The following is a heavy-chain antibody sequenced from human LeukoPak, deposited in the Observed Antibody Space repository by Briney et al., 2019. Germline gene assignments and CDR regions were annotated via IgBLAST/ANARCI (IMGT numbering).Heavy chain of an antibody. J-gene: IGHJ4*02. D-gene: IGHD2-2*02. V-gene: IGHV3-15*01. CDR2: IKSKTHGGTT. Sequence: GGSLRLSCEASGFIFSSYVMGWVRQAPGKGLEWVGRIKSKTHGGTTDYAAPVYGRFTVSRDDSKNTLYLQMNSLQTEDTAVYYCTTFSDCTSSICYTNYWGQGTLVTVSS. CDR1: GFIFSSYV. CDR3: TTFSDCTSSICYTNY.